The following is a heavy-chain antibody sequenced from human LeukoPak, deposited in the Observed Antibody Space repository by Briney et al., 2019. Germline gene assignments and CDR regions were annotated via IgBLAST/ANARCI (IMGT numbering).Heavy chain of an antibody. CDR1: GYTFTGYD. CDR3: ARGNGFGVVNYRADGFDY. V-gene: IGHV1-8*03. CDR2: MNPNSGNT. J-gene: IGHJ4*02. Sequence: GASVEVSCKASGYTFTGYDINWVRQATGQGLEWMGWMNPNSGNTGYAQKFQGRVTFTKNTSISTAYMELSSLRSEDTAVYYCARGNGFGVVNYRADGFDYWGQGTLVTVSS. D-gene: IGHD3-3*01.